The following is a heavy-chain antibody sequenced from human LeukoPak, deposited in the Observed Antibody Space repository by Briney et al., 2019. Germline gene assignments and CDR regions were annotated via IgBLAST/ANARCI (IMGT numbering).Heavy chain of an antibody. V-gene: IGHV1-2*02. Sequence: ASVRVSCKASGYTFTGYYMHWVRQAPGQGLEWMGWIIPNSGGTNYAQKFQGRVTMTRDTSISTAYMELSRLRSDDTAVYYGARVRTGIAAAGRDFAFDIWGQGTMVTVSS. CDR1: GYTFTGYY. J-gene: IGHJ3*02. CDR3: ARVRTGIAAAGRDFAFDI. D-gene: IGHD6-13*01. CDR2: IIPNSGGT.